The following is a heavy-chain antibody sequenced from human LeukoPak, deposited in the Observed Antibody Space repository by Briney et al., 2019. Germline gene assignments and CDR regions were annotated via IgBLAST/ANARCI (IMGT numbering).Heavy chain of an antibody. CDR1: GGSFSGYY. V-gene: IGHV4-34*01. CDR2: INHSGST. Sequence: TPSETLSLTCAVYGGSFSGYYWSWIRQPPGKGLEWIGEINHSGSTNYNPSLKSRVTISVDTSKNQFSLKLSSVTAADTAVYYCARRGIAAARQRYWFDPWGQGTLVTVSS. CDR3: ARRGIAAARQRYWFDP. J-gene: IGHJ5*02. D-gene: IGHD6-13*01.